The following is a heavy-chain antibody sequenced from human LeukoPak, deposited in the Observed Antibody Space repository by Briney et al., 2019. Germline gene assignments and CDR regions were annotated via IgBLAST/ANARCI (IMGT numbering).Heavy chain of an antibody. CDR1: GFTFSNYA. J-gene: IGHJ4*02. Sequence: GGSLRLSCAASGFTFSNYAMSWVRKAPGKGLERVSAINDSGVSTYYADSVKGRFTISRDNSKNTLYLQMNSLRSEDTAVYYCAKPAISSRGWYYDYWGQGTLVTVSS. CDR3: AKPAISSRGWYYDY. CDR2: INDSGVST. D-gene: IGHD6-19*01. V-gene: IGHV3-23*01.